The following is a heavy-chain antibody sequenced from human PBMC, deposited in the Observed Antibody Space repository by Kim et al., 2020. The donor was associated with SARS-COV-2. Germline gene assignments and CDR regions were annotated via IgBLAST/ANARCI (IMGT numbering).Heavy chain of an antibody. D-gene: IGHD3-10*01. CDR3: ARDQGYNSGSYSGY. Sequence: SVKVSCKASGGTFSSYVFSWVRQAPGQGLEWMGRIIPILGITNYAQRLQGRVTITADKSTSTAYMELSSLRSEDTAVYYCARDQGYNSGSYSGYWGQGTLVTVSS. J-gene: IGHJ4*02. CDR1: GGTFSSYV. V-gene: IGHV1-69*04. CDR2: IIPILGIT.